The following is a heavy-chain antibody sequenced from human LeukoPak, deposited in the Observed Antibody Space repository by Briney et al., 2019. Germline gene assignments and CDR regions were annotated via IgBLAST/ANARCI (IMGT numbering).Heavy chain of an antibody. D-gene: IGHD6-13*01. Sequence: SETLSLTCTVSGGSISSGGYYWSWIRQHPGKGLEWIGYIYYSGSTYYNPSLKSRVTISVDTSKNQFSLKLSSVTAADTAVYYCARGPGYSSSDGAFDIWGQGTMVTVSS. CDR1: GGSISSGGYY. CDR2: IYYSGST. CDR3: ARGPGYSSSDGAFDI. V-gene: IGHV4-31*03. J-gene: IGHJ3*02.